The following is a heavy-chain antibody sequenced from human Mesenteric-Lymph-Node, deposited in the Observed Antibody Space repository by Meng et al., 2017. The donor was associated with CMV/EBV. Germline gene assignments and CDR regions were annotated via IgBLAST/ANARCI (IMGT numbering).Heavy chain of an antibody. Sequence: FSGYAIIWVRPAPGQGLEWVGGIIPLFGTTNYAQKFQGRVTITTDESSTTAYMELSSLRSEDTAVYYCARELEDYYDRSGYFEYWGQGTLVTVSS. D-gene: IGHD3-22*01. CDR1: FSGYA. J-gene: IGHJ4*02. V-gene: IGHV1-69*05. CDR2: IIPLFGTT. CDR3: ARELEDYYDRSGYFEY.